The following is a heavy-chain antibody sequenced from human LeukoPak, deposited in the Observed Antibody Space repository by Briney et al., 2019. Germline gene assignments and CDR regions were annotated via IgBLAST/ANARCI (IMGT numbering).Heavy chain of an antibody. D-gene: IGHD1-26*01. CDR2: INHSGST. Sequence: SETLSLTCAVYGGSFSGYYWSWIRQPPGKGLEWIGGINHSGSTNYNPSLKSRVTISVDTSKNQFSLKLSSVTAADTAVYYCARANIVGATRWFDPWGQGTLVTVSS. V-gene: IGHV4-34*01. CDR3: ARANIVGATRWFDP. CDR1: GGSFSGYY. J-gene: IGHJ5*02.